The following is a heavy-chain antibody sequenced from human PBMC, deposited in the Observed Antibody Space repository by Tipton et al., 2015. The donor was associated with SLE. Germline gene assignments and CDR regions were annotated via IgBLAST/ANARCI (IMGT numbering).Heavy chain of an antibody. CDR1: GGSISSHY. CDR3: ARGDAGRSDY. J-gene: IGHJ4*02. D-gene: IGHD3-10*01. Sequence: TLSLTCTVSGGSISSHYWSWIRQPPGKGLEWIGSIYYSGSTYYNPSLKSRVTISVDTSKNQFSLKLSSVTAADTAVYYCARGDAGRSDYWGQGTPVTVSS. V-gene: IGHV4-59*11. CDR2: IYYSGST.